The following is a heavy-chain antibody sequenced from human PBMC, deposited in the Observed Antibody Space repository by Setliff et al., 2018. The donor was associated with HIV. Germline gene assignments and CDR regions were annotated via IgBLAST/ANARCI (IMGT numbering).Heavy chain of an antibody. CDR3: ARLSPPDDYGDLGGVEY. CDR2: ISSSDSTI. J-gene: IGHJ4*02. D-gene: IGHD4-17*01. V-gene: IGHV3-48*03. Sequence: PGGSLRLSCAASGFTFSNFWMTWVRQAPGKGLEWVAYISSSDSTIYYADSVKGRFTIYSDNAKSSLFLQMDSLRAEDTAVYYCARLSPPDDYGDLGGVEYWGQGTLVTVFS. CDR1: GFTFSNFW.